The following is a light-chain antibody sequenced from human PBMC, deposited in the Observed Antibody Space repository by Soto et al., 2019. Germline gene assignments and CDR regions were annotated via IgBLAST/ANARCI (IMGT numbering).Light chain of an antibody. CDR1: QSVLYSSNNKNY. V-gene: IGKV4-1*01. J-gene: IGKJ1*01. CDR2: WAS. Sequence: DIVMTESPDSLAVSLGERGTINCNSSQSVLYSSNNKNYLAWYQQKPGQPPKLLIYWASTRESGVPDRFSGSGSGTDFTLTISSLQAEDVAVYYCQQYYSTPRTFGQGTKVDIK. CDR3: QQYYSTPRT.